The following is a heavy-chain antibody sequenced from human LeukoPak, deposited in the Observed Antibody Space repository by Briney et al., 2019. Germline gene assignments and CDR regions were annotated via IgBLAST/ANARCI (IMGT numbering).Heavy chain of an antibody. CDR1: GGTFSSYA. J-gene: IGHJ4*02. CDR2: IIPIFGTA. CDR3: ARETGIAAAGTNY. Sequence: GASVKVSCKASGGTFSSYAISWVRQAPGQGLEWMGGIIPIFGTANYAQKFQGRVTITADESMSTAYMELSSLRSEDTAVYYCARETGIAAAGTNYWGQGTLVTVSS. V-gene: IGHV1-69*13. D-gene: IGHD6-13*01.